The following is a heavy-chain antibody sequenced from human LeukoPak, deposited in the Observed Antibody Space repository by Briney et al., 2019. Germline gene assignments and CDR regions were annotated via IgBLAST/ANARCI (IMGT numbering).Heavy chain of an antibody. V-gene: IGHV3-11*01. CDR1: GFTFSDYY. CDR3: ARPHGNFGELYYFDY. J-gene: IGHJ4*02. Sequence: PGGSLRLSCEASGFTFSDYYMNWIRQAPGKGLEWVSYISSSGSTTYYADSVKGRFTISRDNAKNSLYLQMNSLRAEDTAVYYCARPHGNFGELYYFDYWGQGTLVTVSS. D-gene: IGHD3-10*01. CDR2: ISSSGSTT.